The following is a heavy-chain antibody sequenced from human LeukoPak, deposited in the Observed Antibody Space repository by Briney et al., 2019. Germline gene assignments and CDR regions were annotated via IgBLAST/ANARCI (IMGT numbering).Heavy chain of an antibody. V-gene: IGHV3-74*03. CDR3: AKTKAGTGWYYYYYMDV. D-gene: IGHD6-19*01. CDR1: GFTFSNYW. Sequence: PGGSLRLSCAASGFTFSNYWMHWVRQAPGKGLVWVSCINSDGSSPTYADSVKGRFTISRDNSKNTLYLQMNSLRAEDTAVYYCAKTKAGTGWYYYYYMDVWGKGTTVTVSS. CDR2: INSDGSSP. J-gene: IGHJ6*03.